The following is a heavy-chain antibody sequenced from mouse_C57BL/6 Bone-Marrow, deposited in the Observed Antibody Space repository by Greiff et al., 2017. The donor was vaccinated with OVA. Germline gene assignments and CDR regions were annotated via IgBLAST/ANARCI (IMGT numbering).Heavy chain of an antibody. Sequence: EVQLQESGPGLVKPSQSLSLTCSVTGYSITSGYYWNWIRQFPGNKLEWMGYISYDGSNNYNPSLKNRISITRDTSKNQFFLKLNSVTTEDTATYYCARGLFYYYGSSPYAMDYWGQGTSVTVSS. D-gene: IGHD1-1*01. CDR2: ISYDGSN. V-gene: IGHV3-6*01. CDR3: ARGLFYYYGSSPYAMDY. J-gene: IGHJ4*01. CDR1: GYSITSGYY.